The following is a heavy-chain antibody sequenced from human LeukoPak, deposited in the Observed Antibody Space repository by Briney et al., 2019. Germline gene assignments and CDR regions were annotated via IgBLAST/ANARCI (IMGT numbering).Heavy chain of an antibody. CDR1: GYSISSGYH. Sequence: PSETLSLTCAVSGYSISSGYHWGWIRQPPGKVLAWVGSVYHSRSTFYNPSLRSRVTMSVDTSQNQFSLMLSSVNATDTAVYYCVRFITGSIADYWGQGTLVTVSS. V-gene: IGHV4-38-2*01. D-gene: IGHD1-20*01. CDR2: VYHSRST. CDR3: VRFITGSIADY. J-gene: IGHJ4*02.